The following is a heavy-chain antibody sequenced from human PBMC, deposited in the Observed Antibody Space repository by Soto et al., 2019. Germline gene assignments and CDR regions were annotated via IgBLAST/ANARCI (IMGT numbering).Heavy chain of an antibody. Sequence: PGESLKISCMASGYRFSSYWIAWVRQRPGKELEWMVDLDPDESDVRFNPSFQGQVTLSGDKSITTAYLQWGDLQASDTAVYYCARRMGATQYYFDYWGQGTQVTVSS. D-gene: IGHD1-26*01. CDR3: ARRMGATQYYFDY. J-gene: IGHJ4*02. CDR1: GYRFSSYW. V-gene: IGHV5-51*01. CDR2: LDPDESDV.